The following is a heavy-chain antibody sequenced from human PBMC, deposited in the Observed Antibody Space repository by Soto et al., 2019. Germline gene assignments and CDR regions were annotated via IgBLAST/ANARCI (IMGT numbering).Heavy chain of an antibody. CDR1: GFTFSSYA. V-gene: IGHV3-23*01. Sequence: VGSLRLSCAVSGFTFSSYAMSWVRQAPGKGLEWVSAISGSGGSTYCADSVKGRFTISRDNSKNTLYLQMNSLRAEDTAVYYCAKEYGEYWYYYYGMDVWGQGTTVTVSS. CDR3: AKEYGEYWYYYYGMDV. D-gene: IGHD4-17*01. CDR2: ISGSGGST. J-gene: IGHJ6*02.